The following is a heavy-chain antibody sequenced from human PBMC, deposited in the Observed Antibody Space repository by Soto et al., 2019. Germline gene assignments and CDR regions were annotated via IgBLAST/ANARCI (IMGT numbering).Heavy chain of an antibody. Sequence: QVQLQESGPGLVKPSETLSLTCTGSGGFLSSYYCSWIRQPAGKGLEWIGRIYTSGSTNYNPSLKRRVTMSVDTSKNQFSLKLRFVTAADTAVYYCARDTDSSSTPAGPWYYGMDVWGQGPTVTVS. D-gene: IGHD6-6*01. CDR2: IYTSGST. CDR1: GGFLSSYY. J-gene: IGHJ6*02. CDR3: ARDTDSSSTPAGPWYYGMDV. V-gene: IGHV4-4*07.